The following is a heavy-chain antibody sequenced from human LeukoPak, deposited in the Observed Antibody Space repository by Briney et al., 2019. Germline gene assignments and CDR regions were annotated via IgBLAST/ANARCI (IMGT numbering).Heavy chain of an antibody. CDR2: INHSGST. D-gene: IGHD6-19*01. V-gene: IGHV4-34*01. CDR3: AARMTGSSGWPFDY. CDR1: GGSFSGYY. Sequence: SETLSLTCAVYGGSFSGYYWSWIRQPPGKGLEWIGEINHSGSTNYNPSLKSRVTISVDTSKNQFSLKLSSVTAADTAVYYCAARMTGSSGWPFDYWGQGTLVTVSS. J-gene: IGHJ4*02.